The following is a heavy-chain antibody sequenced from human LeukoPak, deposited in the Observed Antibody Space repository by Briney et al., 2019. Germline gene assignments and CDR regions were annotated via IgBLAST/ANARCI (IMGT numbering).Heavy chain of an antibody. CDR3: ARAGYYDSGGLDAFDI. CDR1: GGTFSSYA. CDR2: IIPIFGTA. Sequence: SVKVSCKASGGTFSSYAISWVRQAPGQGLEWMGGIIPIFGTANYAQKFQGRVTITADKSTGTAYMELSSLRSEDTAVYYCARAGYYDSGGLDAFDIWGQGTMVTVSS. V-gene: IGHV1-69*06. J-gene: IGHJ3*02. D-gene: IGHD3-3*01.